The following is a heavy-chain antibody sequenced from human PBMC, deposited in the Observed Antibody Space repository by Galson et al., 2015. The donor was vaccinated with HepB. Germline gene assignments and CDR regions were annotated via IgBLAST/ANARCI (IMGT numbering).Heavy chain of an antibody. J-gene: IGHJ6*04. CDR1: GFTFSGSA. CDR3: ASTYGPGFLDV. CDR2: IRSKANNYAT. D-gene: IGHD3-10*01. Sequence: SLRLSCAASGFTFSGSALHWVRQASGKGLEWLGRIRSKANNYATTYVASVRGRFTISSDDSTNTAYLQMTSLKTEDTAVYYCASTYGPGFLDVWGKGTTVTVSS. V-gene: IGHV3-73*01.